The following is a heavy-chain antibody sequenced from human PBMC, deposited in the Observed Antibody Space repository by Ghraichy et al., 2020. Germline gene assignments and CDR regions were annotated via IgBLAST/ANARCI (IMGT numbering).Heavy chain of an antibody. V-gene: IGHV3-7*01. CDR1: GFTFSSNW. J-gene: IGHJ4*02. CDR3: ARDASGYYS. CDR2: IKEDGSEQ. Sequence: GESLNISCAASGFTFSSNWMSWVRQSPGRGLEWVANIKEDGSEQYYMDSVKGRLTIARDNAKNSLYLQMNSLRAEDTAVYYCARDASGYYSWGQGTLVTVSS. D-gene: IGHD3-22*01.